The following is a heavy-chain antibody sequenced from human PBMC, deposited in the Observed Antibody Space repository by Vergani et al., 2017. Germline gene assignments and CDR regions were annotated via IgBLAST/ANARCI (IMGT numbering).Heavy chain of an antibody. D-gene: IGHD3-3*01. CDR2: IYYSGST. V-gene: IGHV4-31*03. J-gene: IGHJ5*02. CDR3: ASXFWSGYYPRGWFDP. Sequence: QVQLQESGPGLVKPSQTLPLTCTVSGGSISSGGYYWSWIRQHPGKGLEWIGYIYYSGSTYYNPSLKSRVTISVDTSKNQFSLKLSSVTAADTAVYYCASXFWSGYYPRGWFDPWGQGTLVTVSS. CDR1: GGSISSGGYY.